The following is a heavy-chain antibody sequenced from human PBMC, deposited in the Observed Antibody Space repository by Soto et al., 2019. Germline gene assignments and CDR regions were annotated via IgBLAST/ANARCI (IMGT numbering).Heavy chain of an antibody. CDR1: GGSIIISSYY. V-gene: IGHV4-39*01. J-gene: IGHJ4*02. CDR2: IYYSGST. D-gene: IGHD5-12*01. Sequence: QLQLQESGPGLVKPSETLSLTCTVSGGSIIISSYYWGWIRQPPGKGLEWIGTIYYSGSTYYNPSLKSRVTISVDTSKNQFSLKLSSVTAADTAVYYCARHSGYGPQIDYWGQGTLVTVSS. CDR3: ARHSGYGPQIDY.